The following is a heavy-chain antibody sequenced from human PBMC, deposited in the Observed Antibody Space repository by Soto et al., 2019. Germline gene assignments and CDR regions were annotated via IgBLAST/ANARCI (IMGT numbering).Heavy chain of an antibody. CDR2: ISGSGDGT. CDR3: ARESDHYDSFDP. D-gene: IGHD3-22*01. Sequence: GGSLRLSCAASGFSFSTYAMHWVRQAPGKGLEWVSAISGSGDGTYFADSVKGRFTISRDNSNKSVSLQMDSLRDEDTAIYYCARESDHYDSFDPWGQGTLVTVSS. J-gene: IGHJ5*02. V-gene: IGHV3-23*01. CDR1: GFSFSTYA.